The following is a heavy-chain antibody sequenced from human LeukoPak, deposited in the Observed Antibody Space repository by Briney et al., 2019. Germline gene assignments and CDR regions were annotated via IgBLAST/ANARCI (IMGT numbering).Heavy chain of an antibody. CDR2: IYSGGST. CDR1: EFSVGSNY. V-gene: IGHV3-66*01. CDR3: AANYDYVWGRAIT. D-gene: IGHD3-16*01. J-gene: IGHJ5*02. Sequence: GGSLRLSCAASEFSVGSNYMTWVRQAPGKGLEWVSLIYSGGSTYYADSVKGRFTISRDNSKNTLYLQMNSLRAEDTAVYYCAANYDYVWGRAITWGQGTLVTVSS.